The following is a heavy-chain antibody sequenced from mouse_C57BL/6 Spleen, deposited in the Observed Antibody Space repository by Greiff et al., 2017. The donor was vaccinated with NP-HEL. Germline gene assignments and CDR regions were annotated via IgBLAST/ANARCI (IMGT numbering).Heavy chain of an antibody. CDR2: ISNGGGST. V-gene: IGHV5-12*01. Sequence: DVHLVESGGGLVQPGGSLKLSCAASGFTFSDYYMYWVRQTPEKRLEWVAYISNGGGSTYYPDTVKGRFTISRDNAKNTLYLQMSRLKSEDTAMYYCARQFYYGSSYWYFDVWGTGTTVTVSS. CDR3: ARQFYYGSSYWYFDV. CDR1: GFTFSDYY. D-gene: IGHD1-1*01. J-gene: IGHJ1*03.